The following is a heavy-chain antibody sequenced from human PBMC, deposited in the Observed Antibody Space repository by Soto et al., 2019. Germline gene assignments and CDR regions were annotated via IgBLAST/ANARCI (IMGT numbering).Heavy chain of an antibody. CDR2: IYYSGST. CDR1: GGSISSGGYY. J-gene: IGHJ4*02. D-gene: IGHD3-10*01. V-gene: IGHV4-31*03. CDR3: ARAGTMVRGVMPGVFHYFDY. Sequence: SETLSLTCTFSGGSISSGGYYWSWIRQHPGKGLEWIGYIYYSGSTYYNPSLKSRVTISVDTSKNQFSLKLSSVTAADTAVYYCARAGTMVRGVMPGVFHYFDYWGQGTLVTVSS.